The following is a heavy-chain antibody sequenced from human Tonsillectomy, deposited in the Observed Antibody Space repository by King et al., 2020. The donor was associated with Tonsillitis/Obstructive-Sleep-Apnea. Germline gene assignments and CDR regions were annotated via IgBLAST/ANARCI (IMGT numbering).Heavy chain of an antibody. CDR3: AKDTGRFLTPYMDV. J-gene: IGHJ6*03. V-gene: IGHV3-9*01. Sequence: VQLVESGGALVQPGRSLRLSCAASGFTFDDYAMHWVRQAPGKGLEWVSGITWNSGDIGYADSVKGRFTISRDNANNSLYLQMNSLRAEDTALYYCAKDTGRFLTPYMDVWGKGTTVTVSS. CDR1: GFTFDDYA. CDR2: ITWNSGDI. D-gene: IGHD3-3*01.